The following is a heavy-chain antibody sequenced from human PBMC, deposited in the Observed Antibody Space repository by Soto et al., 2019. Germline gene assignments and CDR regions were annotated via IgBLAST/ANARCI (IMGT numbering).Heavy chain of an antibody. D-gene: IGHD5-12*01. CDR2: IYYSGST. CDR1: PRSISRYY. Sequence: SETRSRTCTLSPRSISRYYWSWTPQPAVNGLEWIAYIYYSGSTNYNPTLKSRVTLSVDTSKNQFGLKPSNVTAADTAVYYCARDHIRDGYNYFDYWGQGTLGTVS. J-gene: IGHJ4*02. CDR3: ARDHIRDGYNYFDY. V-gene: IGHV4-59*01.